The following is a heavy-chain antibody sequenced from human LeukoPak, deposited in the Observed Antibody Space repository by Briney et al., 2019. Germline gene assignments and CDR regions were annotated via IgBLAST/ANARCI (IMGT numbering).Heavy chain of an antibody. CDR1: GFTFSSFE. D-gene: IGHD3-22*01. V-gene: IGHV3-48*03. Sequence: GGSLRLSCAASGFTFSSFEMNWVRQAPGKGLEWVSYISLSGSNINYADSVKGRFTISRDDAKNSLYLQMNSLRAEDTAVYYCARDKSAAPDTSGYYGSFDKWGQGTPVTVSS. J-gene: IGHJ4*02. CDR3: ARDKSAAPDTSGYYGSFDK. CDR2: ISLSGSNI.